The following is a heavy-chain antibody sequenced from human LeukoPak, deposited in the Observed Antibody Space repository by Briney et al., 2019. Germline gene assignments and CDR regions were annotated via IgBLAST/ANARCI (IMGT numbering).Heavy chain of an antibody. V-gene: IGHV1-46*01. CDR2: INPSGGGT. CDR3: ARDMLAVPSNWFDP. Sequence: APVKVSCKESGYTFTSYYIHWVRQAPGQGLEWMGVINPSGGGTSYAQKFQGRVTMTRDTSTSTVYMDLRSLRSEDTAVYFCARDMLAVPSNWFDPWGQGTLVTVSS. D-gene: IGHD2-8*01. J-gene: IGHJ5*02. CDR1: GYTFTSYY.